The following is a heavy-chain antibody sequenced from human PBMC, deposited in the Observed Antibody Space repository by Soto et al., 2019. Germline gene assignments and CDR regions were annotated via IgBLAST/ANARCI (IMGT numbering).Heavy chain of an antibody. CDR1: GGSISSGGYF. V-gene: IGHV4-31*03. D-gene: IGHD6-13*01. CDR3: ARFAKEENPKVGTWYYFDY. J-gene: IGHJ4*02. Sequence: SETLSLTCNVSGGSISSGGYFWGWIRQHPGKGLEWIGHIYYSGRTYSNPSLKSRLLIAVDTSKNQISLMLTSVTAADTAVYYCARFAKEENPKVGTWYYFDYWGQGILVTVSS. CDR2: IYYSGRT.